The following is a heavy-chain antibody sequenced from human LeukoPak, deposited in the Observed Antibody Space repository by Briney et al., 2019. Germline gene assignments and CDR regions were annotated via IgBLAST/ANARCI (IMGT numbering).Heavy chain of an antibody. CDR2: LSYDGSNK. Sequence: GRPLRLSCAASGFTFRGYGMHWVRQAPGKGLEWVAALSYDGSNKYYADSVKGRFTISRDNSKNTLYLQMNSLRAEDTAVYYCAKDEIAAGGSNDYWGQGTLVTVSS. CDR1: GFTFRGYG. D-gene: IGHD2-15*01. CDR3: AKDEIAAGGSNDY. J-gene: IGHJ4*02. V-gene: IGHV3-30*18.